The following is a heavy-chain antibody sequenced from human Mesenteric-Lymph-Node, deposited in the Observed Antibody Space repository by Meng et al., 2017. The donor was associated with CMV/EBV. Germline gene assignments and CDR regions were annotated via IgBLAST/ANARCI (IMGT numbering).Heavy chain of an antibody. CDR2: IITIFGTA. V-gene: IGHV1-69*05. Sequence: GTVSRSAIRWVRQAPGQGLGWMGGIITIFGTANYAKQCNGRATITTDESTSTAHMELSSLRSEDTAVYYCARPAKSGWYWEYYFDYWGQGTLVTVSS. CDR3: ARPAKSGWYWEYYFDY. J-gene: IGHJ4*02. D-gene: IGHD6-19*01. CDR1: GTVSRSA.